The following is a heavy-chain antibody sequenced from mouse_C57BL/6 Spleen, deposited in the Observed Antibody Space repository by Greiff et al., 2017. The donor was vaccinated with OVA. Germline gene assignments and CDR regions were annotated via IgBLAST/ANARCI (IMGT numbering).Heavy chain of an antibody. CDR2: IYPGNSDT. J-gene: IGHJ4*01. Sequence: EVQLQQSGTVLARPGASVKMSCKTSGYTFTSYWMHWVKQRPGQGLEWIGAIYPGNSDTSYNQKFKGKAKLTAVTSASTAYMELSSLTNEDSAVYYCTRSYSNVGDYYAMDYWGQGTSVTVSS. D-gene: IGHD2-5*01. V-gene: IGHV1-5*01. CDR1: GYTFTSYW. CDR3: TRSYSNVGDYYAMDY.